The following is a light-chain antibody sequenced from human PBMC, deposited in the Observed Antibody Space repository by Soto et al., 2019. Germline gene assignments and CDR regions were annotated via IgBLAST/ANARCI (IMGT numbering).Light chain of an antibody. CDR2: DAS. J-gene: IGKJ1*01. V-gene: IGKV1-5*01. Sequence: DIHMTQSPSTLSASVGDRVTITCRASQSISSWLAWYQQKPGKAPKLLIYDASSLGSGVPSRFSGSGSGTEFTLTISSLQPDDFATYYCQHYNSYSEAFGQGTKVDIK. CDR3: QHYNSYSEA. CDR1: QSISSW.